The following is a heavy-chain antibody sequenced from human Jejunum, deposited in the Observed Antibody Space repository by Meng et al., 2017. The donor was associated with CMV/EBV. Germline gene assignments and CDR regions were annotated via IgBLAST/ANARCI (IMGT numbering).Heavy chain of an antibody. CDR2: IHDTGST. Sequence: QWRLTARVTGLLNTSQTLHLTWSVSGGAIGSGDYYWRWIRQPTGKGLEWIGYIHDTGSTYYNPSLKSRVDISLGTSRNHFSLTLSSVTAEDTAVYFCARGSIFVSFDSWGQGTLVTVSS. D-gene: IGHD3-3*01. CDR1: GGAIGSGDYY. J-gene: IGHJ4*02. CDR3: ARGSIFVSFDS. V-gene: IGHV4-30-4*01.